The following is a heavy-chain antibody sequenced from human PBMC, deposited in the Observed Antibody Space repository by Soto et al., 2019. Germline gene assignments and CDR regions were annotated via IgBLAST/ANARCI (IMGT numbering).Heavy chain of an antibody. Sequence: GGSLRLSCAASGFTFSSYGMHWVRQAPGKGLEWVAVIWYDGSNKYYADSVKGRFTISRDNSKNTLYLQMNSLRAEDTAVYYCARDNGGYYDYYYHYGMDFWGPGTTVNLSS. J-gene: IGHJ6*02. CDR1: GFTFSSYG. CDR2: IWYDGSNK. D-gene: IGHD3-22*01. CDR3: ARDNGGYYDYYYHYGMDF. V-gene: IGHV3-33*01.